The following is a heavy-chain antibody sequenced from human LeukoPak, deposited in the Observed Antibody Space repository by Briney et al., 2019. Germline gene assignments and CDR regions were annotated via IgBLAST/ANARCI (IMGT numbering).Heavy chain of an antibody. Sequence: ASVKVSCKASGYTFTSYYMHWVRQAPGQGLEWMGIINPSGGSTSYAQKSQGRVTMTRDTSTSTVYMELSSLRSEDTAVYYCARDHGKQLVNYYMDVWGKGTTVTVSS. J-gene: IGHJ6*03. V-gene: IGHV1-46*01. CDR2: INPSGGST. D-gene: IGHD6-6*01. CDR3: ARDHGKQLVNYYMDV. CDR1: GYTFTSYY.